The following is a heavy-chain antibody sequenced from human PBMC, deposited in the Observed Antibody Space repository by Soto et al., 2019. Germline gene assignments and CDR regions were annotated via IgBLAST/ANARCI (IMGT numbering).Heavy chain of an antibody. V-gene: IGHV3-30*18. CDR2: ISYDGSNK. D-gene: IGHD6-25*01. J-gene: IGHJ6*02. CDR1: GFTFSSYG. CDR3: AKEGSSDWPPYGYHYGMDV. Sequence: LRLSCAASGFTFSSYGMHWVRQAPGKGLEWVAVISYDGSNKYYADSVKGRFTISRDNSKNTLYLQMNSLRAEDTAVYYCAKEGSSDWPPYGYHYGMDVGGQGTTVTVSS.